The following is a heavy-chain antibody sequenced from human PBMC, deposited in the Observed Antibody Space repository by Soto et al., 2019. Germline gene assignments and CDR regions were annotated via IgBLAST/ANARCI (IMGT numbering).Heavy chain of an antibody. CDR1: GYSISSGYY. Sequence: SSETLSLTCAVSGYSISSGYYWGWIRQPPGKGLEWIGSIYHSGSTYYNPSLKSRVTISVDTSKNQFSLKLSSVTAADTAVYYCAREVSGYDSSGHDYWGQGTLVTVSS. CDR2: IYHSGST. V-gene: IGHV4-38-2*02. D-gene: IGHD3-22*01. CDR3: AREVSGYDSSGHDY. J-gene: IGHJ4*02.